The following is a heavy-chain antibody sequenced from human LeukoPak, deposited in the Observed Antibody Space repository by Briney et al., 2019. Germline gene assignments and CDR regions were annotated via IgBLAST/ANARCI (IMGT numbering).Heavy chain of an antibody. CDR3: ARDGSVSTYYWFDP. Sequence: GGSLRLSCAASGFTFSCYSMNWVRQAPGKGLEWVSSISSSSSYIYYADPVKGRFTISRDNAKNSLYLQMNSLRAEDTAVYYCARDGSVSTYYWFDPWGQGTLVTVSS. V-gene: IGHV3-21*01. CDR1: GFTFSCYS. D-gene: IGHD2/OR15-2a*01. J-gene: IGHJ5*02. CDR2: ISSSSSYI.